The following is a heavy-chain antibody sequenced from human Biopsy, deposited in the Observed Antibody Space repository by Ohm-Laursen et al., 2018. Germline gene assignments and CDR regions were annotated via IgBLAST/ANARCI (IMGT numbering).Heavy chain of an antibody. D-gene: IGHD5-12*01. CDR2: FYSSGTT. CDR3: AGRPWPNAFDI. J-gene: IGHJ3*02. CDR1: DASASSGRYY. Sequence: GTLSLTCAVSDASASSGRYYWTWIRQPPRKPLEWIGYFYSSGTTRYNPSLESRLSISMDTSKNEVSLKLSSVTAADTAVYYCAGRPWPNAFDIWGQGTMVTVSS. V-gene: IGHV4-61*01.